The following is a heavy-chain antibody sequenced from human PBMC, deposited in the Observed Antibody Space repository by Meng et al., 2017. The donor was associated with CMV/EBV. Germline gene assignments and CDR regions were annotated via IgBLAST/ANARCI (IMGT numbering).Heavy chain of an antibody. J-gene: IGHJ6*02. CDR1: GFTFSSYW. V-gene: IGHV3-7*03. CDR3: ARAQVVVVPAAIHYYYYGMDV. Sequence: GGSLRLSCAASGFTFSSYWMSWVRQAPGKGLEWVANIKQDGSEKYYVDSVKGRFTISRDNAKNSLYLQMSSLRSEDTAVYYCARAQVVVVPAAIHYYYYGMDVWGQGTTVTVSS. D-gene: IGHD2-2*01. CDR2: IKQDGSEK.